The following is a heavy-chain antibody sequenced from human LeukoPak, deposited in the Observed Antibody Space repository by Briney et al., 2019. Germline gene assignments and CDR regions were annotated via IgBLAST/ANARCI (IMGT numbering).Heavy chain of an antibody. V-gene: IGHV1-2*02. D-gene: IGHD6-6*01. CDR2: INSNSGDT. J-gene: IGHJ5*02. CDR1: GYTFTGYY. Sequence: GASVTVSCKASGYTFTGYYMHWVRQAPGQGLEWMGWINSNSGDTNYAQKFQGRVTMTRDTSISTAYMELSRLRSDDTAVYYCARDDYSSSGNWFDPWGQGTLVTVS. CDR3: ARDDYSSSGNWFDP.